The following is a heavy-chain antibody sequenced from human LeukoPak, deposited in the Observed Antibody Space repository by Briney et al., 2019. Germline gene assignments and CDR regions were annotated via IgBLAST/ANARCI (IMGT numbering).Heavy chain of an antibody. V-gene: IGHV4-39*07. CDR1: GGSISSSSYY. CDR2: IHYSGST. J-gene: IGHJ6*03. D-gene: IGHD1-26*01. CDR3: ARVVSGSFYYYYYMDV. Sequence: PSETLSLTCTVSGGSISSSSYYWCWIRKPPGKELKWIGSIHYSGSTNYNPSLKNRVTISVDASKTQFSLKLSSVTAADTAMYYCARVVSGSFYYYYYMDVWGKGTTVTVSS.